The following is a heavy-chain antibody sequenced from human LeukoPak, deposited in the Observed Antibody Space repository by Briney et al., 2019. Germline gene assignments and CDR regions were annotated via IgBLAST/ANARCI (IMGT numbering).Heavy chain of an antibody. CDR1: GYSISSGYY. D-gene: IGHD6-6*01. CDR2: IYHSGST. Sequence: SETLSLTCTVSGYSISSGYYWGWIRQPPGKGLEWIGSIYHSGSTYYNPSLKSRVTISVDTSKNQFSLKLSSVTAADTAVYYCARYYSSSTCYFDYWGQGTLVTVSS. J-gene: IGHJ4*02. CDR3: ARYYSSSTCYFDY. V-gene: IGHV4-38-2*02.